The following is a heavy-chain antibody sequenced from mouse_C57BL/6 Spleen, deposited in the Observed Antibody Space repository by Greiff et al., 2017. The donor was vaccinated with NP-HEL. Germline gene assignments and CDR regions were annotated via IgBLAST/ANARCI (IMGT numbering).Heavy chain of an antibody. D-gene: IGHD2-2*01. CDR1: GFTFSSYG. J-gene: IGHJ1*03. CDR3: ARRSTMVTTDWYFDV. CDR2: ISSGGSYT. Sequence: EVKVVESGGDLVKPGGSLKLSCAASGFTFSSYGMSWVRQTPDKRLEWVATISSGGSYTYYPDSVKGRFTFSRDNAKNTLYLQMSSLKSEDTAMSYCARRSTMVTTDWYFDVWGTGTTVTVSS. V-gene: IGHV5-6*02.